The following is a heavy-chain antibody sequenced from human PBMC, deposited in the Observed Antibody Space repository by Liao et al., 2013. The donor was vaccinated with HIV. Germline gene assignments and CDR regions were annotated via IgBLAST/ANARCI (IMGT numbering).Heavy chain of an antibody. D-gene: IGHD1-26*01. CDR2: INDSGST. Sequence: LQLQESGPGLVKPSETLSLTCTVSGGSINSLHYYWGWIRRPPGKGLEWIGEINDSGSTKYNPSLESRVTISVDTSKTQFSLNLTSVTAADTAVYFCARGIDRVGATHFDHWGQGTLVTVSS. CDR3: ARGIDRVGATHFDH. CDR1: GGSINSLHYY. J-gene: IGHJ4*02. V-gene: IGHV4-39*07.